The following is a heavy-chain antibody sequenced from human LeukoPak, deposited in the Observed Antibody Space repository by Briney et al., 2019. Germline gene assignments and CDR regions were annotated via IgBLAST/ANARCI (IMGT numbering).Heavy chain of an antibody. CDR1: GYTFSTYG. D-gene: IGHD2-21*01. CDR3: ARDCGNCGGAPDDTFDI. CDR2: ISAYTGNT. J-gene: IGHJ3*02. V-gene: IGHV1-18*01. Sequence: GASVKVSCKASGYTFSTYGIGWVRQAPGQGLEWMGWISAYTGNTNYAQNVQGRVTMTTDTSTSTAYLELRSLRSDDTAVYYCARDCGNCGGAPDDTFDIWGQGTMVTVSS.